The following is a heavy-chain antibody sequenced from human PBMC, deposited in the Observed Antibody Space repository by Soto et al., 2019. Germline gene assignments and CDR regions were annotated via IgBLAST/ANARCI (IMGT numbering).Heavy chain of an antibody. J-gene: IGHJ6*02. CDR2: IIPIFGTA. V-gene: IGHV1-69*06. CDR1: GGTFSSYA. D-gene: IGHD2-2*02. CDR3: ARRYCSSTSCYTLGLRYYYGMEV. Sequence: QVQLVQSGAEVKKPGSSVKVSCKASGGTFSSYAISWVRQAPGQGLEWMGGIIPIFGTANYAQKFQGRVTITADKYTSTAYMELSSLRSEDTAVYYCARRYCSSTSCYTLGLRYYYGMEVWGQGTTVTVSS.